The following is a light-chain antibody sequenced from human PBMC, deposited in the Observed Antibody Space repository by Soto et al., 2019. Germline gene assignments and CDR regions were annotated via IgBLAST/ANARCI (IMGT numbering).Light chain of an antibody. CDR1: QSVLYSSNNKDY. CDR2: WAS. Sequence: DIVMTQSPDSLAVSLGERATINCKSSQSVLYSSNNKDYLAWFQQKPGQPPKLLIYWASTRESGVPDRFSGSGSGTDFTLTTSSLQAEDVAVYYCQQYYDIPYTFGQGTKLEIK. CDR3: QQYYDIPYT. J-gene: IGKJ2*01. V-gene: IGKV4-1*01.